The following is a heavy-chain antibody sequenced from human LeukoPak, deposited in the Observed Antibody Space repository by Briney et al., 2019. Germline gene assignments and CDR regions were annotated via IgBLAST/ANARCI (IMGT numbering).Heavy chain of an antibody. J-gene: IGHJ5*02. CDR3: ARGPHYYDSSGYNGFDP. CDR2: IYYSGST. D-gene: IGHD3-22*01. Sequence: QTSETLSLTCTVSGGSISSYYWSWIRQPPGKGLEWIGYIYYSGSTYYNPSLKSRVTISVDTSKNQFSLKLSSVTAADTAVYYCARGPHYYDSSGYNGFDPWGQGTLVTVSS. CDR1: GGSISSYY. V-gene: IGHV4-59*06.